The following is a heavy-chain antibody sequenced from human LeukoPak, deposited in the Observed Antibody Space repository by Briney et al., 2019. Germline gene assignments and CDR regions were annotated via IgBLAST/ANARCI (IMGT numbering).Heavy chain of an antibody. J-gene: IGHJ4*02. CDR2: ISYDGSNK. CDR1: GFTFSSYA. Sequence: GGSLGLSCAASGFTFSSYAMHWVRQAPGKGLEWVAVISYDGSNKYYADSVKGRFTISRDNSKNTLYLQMNSLRAEDTAVYYCARGGDYWGQGTLVTVSS. CDR3: ARGGDY. V-gene: IGHV3-30-3*01.